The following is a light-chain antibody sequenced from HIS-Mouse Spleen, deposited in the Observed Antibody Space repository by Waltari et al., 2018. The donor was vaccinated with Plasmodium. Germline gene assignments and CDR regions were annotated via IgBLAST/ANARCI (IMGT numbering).Light chain of an antibody. Sequence: SYELTQPPSVSVSPGQTARITCPGDALPKKYAYWYQQKSGQAPVLVLYEDSKRPAGIPERVSGSSTGTMATLTISGAQVEDEADYYCYSTDSSGNHRVFGGGTKLTVL. J-gene: IGLJ3*02. CDR2: EDS. CDR1: ALPKKY. CDR3: YSTDSSGNHRV. V-gene: IGLV3-10*01.